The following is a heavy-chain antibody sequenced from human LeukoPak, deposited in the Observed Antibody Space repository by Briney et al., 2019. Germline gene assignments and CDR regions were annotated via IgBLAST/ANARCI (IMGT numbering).Heavy chain of an antibody. Sequence: GGSLRLSCAASGFTFSSYSMNWVRQAPGKGREWVSYISSSSSIIYYADSVKGRFTISRDTAKNSLYLQMNSLRAEDTAAYYCAKDAKNYYDSSGYFDYWGQGTLVTVSS. V-gene: IGHV3-48*01. CDR1: GFTFSSYS. CDR2: ISSSSSII. D-gene: IGHD3-22*01. CDR3: AKDAKNYYDSSGYFDY. J-gene: IGHJ4*02.